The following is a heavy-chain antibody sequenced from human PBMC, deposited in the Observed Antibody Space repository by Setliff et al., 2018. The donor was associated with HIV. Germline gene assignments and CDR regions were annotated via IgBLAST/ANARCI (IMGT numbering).Heavy chain of an antibody. CDR2: INHSGST. V-gene: IGHV4-34*01. CDR3: ARRPYYFDY. Sequence: SETLSLTCAVHGGSFSGYHWSWIRQPPGKGLEWIGEINHSGSTNYNPSLKSRVTISVDTSKKQFSLKLSSVTAADTAVYYCARRPYYFDYWGQGTLVTVSS. J-gene: IGHJ4*02. CDR1: GGSFSGYH.